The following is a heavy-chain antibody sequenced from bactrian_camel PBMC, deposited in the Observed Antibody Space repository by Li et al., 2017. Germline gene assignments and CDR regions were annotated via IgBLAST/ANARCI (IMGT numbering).Heavy chain of an antibody. CDR1: AIEFSMYY. Sequence: HVQLVESGGDLVQPGGSLRLSCTASAIEFSMYYMTWVRQAPGKGLEWLSSISTDGRATWYGDSVKGRFTISRDNAKNMLYLQLNSLKTEDTAMYYCTKELEELGQGTQVTVS. V-gene: IGHV3S5*01. D-gene: IGHD7*01. J-gene: IGHJ4*01. CDR2: ISTDGRAT.